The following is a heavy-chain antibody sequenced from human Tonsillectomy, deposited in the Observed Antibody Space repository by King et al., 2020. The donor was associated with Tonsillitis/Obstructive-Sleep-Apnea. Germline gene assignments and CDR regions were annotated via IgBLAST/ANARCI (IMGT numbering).Heavy chain of an antibody. J-gene: IGHJ5*02. CDR1: GYTFTSYG. V-gene: IGHV1-18*01. D-gene: IGHD3-22*01. CDR3: ATTKENAYYYDSSGYYLGAWLDL. CDR2: ISAYNGNT. Sequence: QLVQSGAEVKKPGASVKVSCKASGYTFTSYGISWVRQAPGQGLEWMGWISAYNGNTNYAQKFQGRVTMTTDTSTSTAYMELRSLRSDDTAVYYCATTKENAYYYDSSGYYLGAWLDLWGQGTLVTVSS.